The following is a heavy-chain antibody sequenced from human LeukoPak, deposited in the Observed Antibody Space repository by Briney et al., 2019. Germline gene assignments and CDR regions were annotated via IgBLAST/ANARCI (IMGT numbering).Heavy chain of an antibody. CDR3: ASNDYVWGSYREGDNWFDP. CDR2: ISSSSSYI. J-gene: IGHJ5*02. CDR1: GFTFSSYS. D-gene: IGHD3-16*02. V-gene: IGHV3-21*01. Sequence: PGGSLRLSCAASGFTFSSYSMNWVRQAPGKGLEWVSSISSSSSYIYYADSVKGRFTISRDNAKNSLYLKMNSLRAEDTAVYYCASNDYVWGSYREGDNWFDPWGQGTLVTVSS.